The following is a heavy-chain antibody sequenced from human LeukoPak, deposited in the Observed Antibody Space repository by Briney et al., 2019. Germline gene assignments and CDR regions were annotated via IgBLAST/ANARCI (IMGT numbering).Heavy chain of an antibody. CDR2: INHSGST. D-gene: IGHD2-15*01. Sequence: SETLPLTCAVYGGSFSGYYWSWIRQPPGKGLEWIGEINHSGSTNYNPSLKSRVTISVDTSKNQFSLKLSSVTAADTAVYYCARVPRGYCSGGSCYSGDYWGQGTLVTVSS. V-gene: IGHV4-34*01. J-gene: IGHJ4*02. CDR1: GGSFSGYY. CDR3: ARVPRGYCSGGSCYSGDY.